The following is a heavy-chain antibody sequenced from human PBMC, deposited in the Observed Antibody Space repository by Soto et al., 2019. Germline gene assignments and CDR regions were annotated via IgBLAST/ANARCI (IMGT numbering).Heavy chain of an antibody. D-gene: IGHD6-19*01. CDR1: GVSCSSYA. CDR2: NSCSRGST. V-gene: IGHV3-23*01. Sequence: GGSLRLSCGASGVSCSSYAMSWVHQAPGKGLEWVYANSCSRGSTYYADSVKGRFTISRDNAKNSLYLQMNSLRAEDTAVYYCARVLVEQWLVLGTSYYFDYWGQGTLVTVSS. J-gene: IGHJ4*02. CDR3: ARVLVEQWLVLGTSYYFDY.